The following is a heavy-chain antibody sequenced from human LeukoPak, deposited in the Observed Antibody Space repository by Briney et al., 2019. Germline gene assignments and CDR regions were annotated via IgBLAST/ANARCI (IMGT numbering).Heavy chain of an antibody. CDR2: INPSGGST. Sequence: GASVKVSCKASGYTFTSYYMHWVRQAPGQGLEWMGIINPSGGSTSYAQKFQGRVTMTRNTSISTAYMELSSLRSEDTAVYYCATPTFQGSGSYYLDYWGQGTLVTVSS. J-gene: IGHJ4*02. V-gene: IGHV1-46*01. D-gene: IGHD1-26*01. CDR3: ATPTFQGSGSYYLDY. CDR1: GYTFTSYY.